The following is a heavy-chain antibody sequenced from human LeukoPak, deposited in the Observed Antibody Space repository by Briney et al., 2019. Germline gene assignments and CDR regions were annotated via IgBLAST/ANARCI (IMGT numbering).Heavy chain of an antibody. CDR3: AKDDNYIRFLS. CDR2: ISGSGGRT. CDR1: GFTSSTYA. J-gene: IGHJ5*02. D-gene: IGHD3-16*01. V-gene: IGHV3-23*01. Sequence: GGALRLSCAASGFTSSTYAMTWVRQAPGKGLELVSAISGSGGRTYYADSVKGRFTISRDNSKNTLNLQMNSLRADDTAVYYCAKDDNYIRFLSWGQGTLVTVSS.